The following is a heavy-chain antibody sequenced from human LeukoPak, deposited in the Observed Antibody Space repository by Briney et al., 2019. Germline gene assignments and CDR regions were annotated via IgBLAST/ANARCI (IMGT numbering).Heavy chain of an antibody. J-gene: IGHJ6*04. CDR1: GGSFSSYY. V-gene: IGHV4-34*01. Sequence: SETLSLTCAVYGGSFSSYYWSWIRQPPGKGLEWIGEINHSGSTNYNPSLKSRVTISVDTSKNQFSLKLSSVTAADTAVYYCARGRRSNYYGSGSYYPKTPYYYYGMDVWCKGTTVTVSS. CDR2: INHSGST. D-gene: IGHD3-10*01. CDR3: ARGRRSNYYGSGSYYPKTPYYYYGMDV.